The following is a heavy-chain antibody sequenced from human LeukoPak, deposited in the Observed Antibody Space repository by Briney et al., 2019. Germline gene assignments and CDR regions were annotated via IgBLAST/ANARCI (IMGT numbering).Heavy chain of an antibody. V-gene: IGHV3-7*01. D-gene: IGHD3-3*01. CDR2: IREDGSEK. CDR3: ARDSGFLDAFDI. Sequence: GGSLRLSCAASGFTFSSSWMTWVRQAPGKGLEWVASIREDGSEKTSVDSVKGRFTISRDNAKNSLYLQMDSLRAEDTAVYYCARDSGFLDAFDIWGQGTMVTVSS. CDR1: GFTFSSSW. J-gene: IGHJ3*02.